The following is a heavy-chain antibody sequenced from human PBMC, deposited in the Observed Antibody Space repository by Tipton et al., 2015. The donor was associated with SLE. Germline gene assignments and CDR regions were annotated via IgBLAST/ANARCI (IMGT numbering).Heavy chain of an antibody. Sequence: SLRLSCAASGFTFSSYGMHWVRQAPGKGLEWVAFIRYDGSNKYYADSVKGRFIISRDNSKNTLYLQMNSLRAEDTAVYYCAKDWLSFGVAQSYYYGMDVWGQGTTVTVSS. CDR1: GFTFSSYG. D-gene: IGHD3-3*01. V-gene: IGHV3-30*02. CDR2: IRYDGSNK. J-gene: IGHJ6*02. CDR3: AKDWLSFGVAQSYYYGMDV.